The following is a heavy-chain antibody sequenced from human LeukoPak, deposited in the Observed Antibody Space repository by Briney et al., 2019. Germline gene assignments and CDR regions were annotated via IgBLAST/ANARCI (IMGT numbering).Heavy chain of an antibody. D-gene: IGHD3-9*01. Sequence: PSETLSLTCTVSGGSVKSSLNYWGWVRQPPGKGLEWIGNTYYTGSTYSNPTLKSRVTMSVDTSKNQFSLKLSSVTAADTAVYYCARLTKGRYFDYIFDYWGQGTLLTVSS. CDR3: ARLTKGRYFDYIFDY. V-gene: IGHV4-39*01. J-gene: IGHJ4*02. CDR2: TYYTGST. CDR1: GGSVKSSLNY.